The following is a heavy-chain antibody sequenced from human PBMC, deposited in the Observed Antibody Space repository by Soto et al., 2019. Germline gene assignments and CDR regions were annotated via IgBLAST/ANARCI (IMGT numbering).Heavy chain of an antibody. CDR2: IFSNDEK. V-gene: IGHV2-26*01. D-gene: IGHD3-3*01. CDR1: GFSLSNARMG. J-gene: IGHJ4*02. CDR3: ARIRTYYDFWSGYYSVDY. Sequence: QVTLKESGPVLVKPTETLTLTCTVSGFSLSNARMGVSWIRQPPGKALEWLAHIFSNDEKSYSTSLKSRLTISKDTSKSQVVLTMTNMDPVDTATYYCARIRTYYDFWSGYYSVDYWGQGTLVTVSS.